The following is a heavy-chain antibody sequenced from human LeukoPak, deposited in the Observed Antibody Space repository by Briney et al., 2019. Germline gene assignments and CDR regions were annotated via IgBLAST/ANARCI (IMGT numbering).Heavy chain of an antibody. J-gene: IGHJ3*02. D-gene: IGHD5-18*01. Sequence: GGSLRLSCAASGFTFSSYGMDWVRQAPGKGLEWVAFIRYDGSNKYYADSVKGRFTISRDSSKNTLYLQMNSLRAEDTAVYYCAKRGPYSWADAFDIWGQGTMVTVSS. CDR2: IRYDGSNK. CDR1: GFTFSSYG. CDR3: AKRGPYSWADAFDI. V-gene: IGHV3-30*02.